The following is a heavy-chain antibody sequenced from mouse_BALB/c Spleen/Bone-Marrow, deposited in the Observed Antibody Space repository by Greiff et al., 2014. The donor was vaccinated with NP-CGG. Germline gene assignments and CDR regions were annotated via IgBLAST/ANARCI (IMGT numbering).Heavy chain of an antibody. CDR3: ARDYGFTSYFPY. D-gene: IGHD1-1*01. CDR2: IDPANGNT. V-gene: IGHV14-3*02. Sequence: EVQRVESGAELVKPGASVRLSCTASGFNIKDTYIHWVKQRPEQGLEWIGRIDPANGNTEYDPKFQGKATITADTSSNTAYLLLSSLTSDDTAVYYCARDYGFTSYFPYWGQGTLVTVSA. J-gene: IGHJ3*01. CDR1: GFNIKDTY.